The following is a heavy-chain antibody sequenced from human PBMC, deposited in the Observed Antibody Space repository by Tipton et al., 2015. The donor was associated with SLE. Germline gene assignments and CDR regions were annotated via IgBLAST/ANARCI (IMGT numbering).Heavy chain of an antibody. J-gene: IGHJ4*02. CDR2: INHVGRT. D-gene: IGHD6-13*01. CDR3: AGAVGTAAGLRDY. Sequence: TLSLTRAVYGGSFSGHYCSWIRQPPGKGLEWIDDINHVGRTNYNPSLRSRATISIDTSKNQFSLKLTSVTAADTAVYYCAGAVGTAAGLRDYWGQGTLVTVSS. CDR1: GGSFSGHY. V-gene: IGHV4-34*01.